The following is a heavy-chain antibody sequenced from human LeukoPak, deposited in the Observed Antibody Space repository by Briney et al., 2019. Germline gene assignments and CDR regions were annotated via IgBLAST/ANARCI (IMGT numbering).Heavy chain of an antibody. J-gene: IGHJ5*02. CDR1: GYTFTSYD. Sequence: ASMKVSCKASGYTFTSYDINWVRQAPGQGLEWMGWINPNSGGTNYAQKFQGRVTMTRDTSISTAYMELSRLRSDDTAVYYCARGLVWFDPWGQGTLVTVSS. D-gene: IGHD3-9*01. CDR3: ARGLVWFDP. V-gene: IGHV1-2*02. CDR2: INPNSGGT.